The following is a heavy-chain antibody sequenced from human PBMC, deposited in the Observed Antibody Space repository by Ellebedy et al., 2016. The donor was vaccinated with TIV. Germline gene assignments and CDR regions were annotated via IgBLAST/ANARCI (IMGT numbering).Heavy chain of an antibody. Sequence: GGSLRLXXSVSGGTFSSYGMHWVRQAPGKGLEWVALISYDGSNIYYADSVKGRFTITRDNAKNTLYLQLNSLRAEDTGVYYCARDWDSPGDYYMDVWGKGTTVTVSS. CDR1: GGTFSSYG. CDR3: ARDWDSPGDYYMDV. V-gene: IGHV3-30*03. J-gene: IGHJ6*03. D-gene: IGHD1-26*01. CDR2: ISYDGSNI.